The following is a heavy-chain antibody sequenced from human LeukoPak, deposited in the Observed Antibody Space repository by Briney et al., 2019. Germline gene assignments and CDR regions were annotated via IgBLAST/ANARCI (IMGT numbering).Heavy chain of an antibody. Sequence: GGSLRLSCAASGFTFSSYGMHWVRQAPGKGLEWVAFIRYDGSNKYYVDSVKGRFTISRDNSKNTLYLQMNSLRTDDTAMYYCAKDVTTVTTEGDYWGQGTLVTVSS. CDR2: IRYDGSNK. V-gene: IGHV3-30*02. CDR3: AKDVTTVTTEGDY. D-gene: IGHD4-17*01. J-gene: IGHJ4*02. CDR1: GFTFSSYG.